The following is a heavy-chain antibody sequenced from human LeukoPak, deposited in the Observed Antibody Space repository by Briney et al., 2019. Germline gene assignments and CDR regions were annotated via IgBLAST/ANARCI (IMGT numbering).Heavy chain of an antibody. V-gene: IGHV3-30*18. D-gene: IGHD3/OR15-3a*01. CDR1: GFTFSSYW. CDR3: AKESRDYYFDY. J-gene: IGHJ4*02. Sequence: PGGSLRLSCAASGFTFSSYWMSWVRQAPGKGLEWVAVISYDGSNKYYADSVKGRFTISRDNSKNTLYLQMNSLRAEDTAVYYCAKESRDYYFDYWGQGTLVTVSS. CDR2: ISYDGSNK.